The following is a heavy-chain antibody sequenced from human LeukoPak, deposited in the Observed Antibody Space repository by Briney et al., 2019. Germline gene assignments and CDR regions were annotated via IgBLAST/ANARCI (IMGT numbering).Heavy chain of an antibody. Sequence: ASVKVSYKASGYTFTGYYMHWVRQAPGQGLEWMGWINPNSGGTNYAQRFQGRVTMTRDTSISTAYMELSRLRSDDTAVYYCARAADYDFWSGYYGTDAFDIWGQGTMVTVSS. CDR1: GYTFTGYY. J-gene: IGHJ3*02. CDR2: INPNSGGT. D-gene: IGHD3-3*01. CDR3: ARAADYDFWSGYYGTDAFDI. V-gene: IGHV1-2*02.